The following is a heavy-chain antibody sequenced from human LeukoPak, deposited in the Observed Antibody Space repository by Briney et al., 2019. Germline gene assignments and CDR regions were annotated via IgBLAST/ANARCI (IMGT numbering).Heavy chain of an antibody. V-gene: IGHV3-23*01. CDR3: ARDAARDSSGYYWAGAFDI. D-gene: IGHD3-22*01. CDR1: GFTFSSYA. J-gene: IGHJ3*02. Sequence: GGSLRLSCAASGFTFSSYAMSWVRQAPGKGLEWVSAISGSGGSTYYADSVKGRFTISRDNSKNTLYLQMNSLRAEDTAVYYCARDAARDSSGYYWAGAFDIWGQGTMVTVSS. CDR2: ISGSGGST.